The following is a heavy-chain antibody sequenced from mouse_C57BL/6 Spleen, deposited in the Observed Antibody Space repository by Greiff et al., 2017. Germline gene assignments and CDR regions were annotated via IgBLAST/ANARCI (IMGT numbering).Heavy chain of an antibody. Sequence: EVHLVESGPGLVKPSQSLSLTCSVTGYSITSGYYWNWIRQFPGNKLEWMGYISYDGSNNYNPSLKNRISITRDTSKNQFFLKLNSVTTEDTATYYCAYYYGSSFGAWFAYWGQGTLVTVSA. CDR3: AYYYGSSFGAWFAY. D-gene: IGHD1-1*01. J-gene: IGHJ3*01. CDR1: GYSITSGYY. V-gene: IGHV3-6*01. CDR2: ISYDGSN.